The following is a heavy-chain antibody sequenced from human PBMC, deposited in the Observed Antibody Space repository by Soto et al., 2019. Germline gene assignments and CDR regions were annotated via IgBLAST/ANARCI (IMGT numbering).Heavy chain of an antibody. J-gene: IGHJ6*03. D-gene: IGHD3-3*01. V-gene: IGHV1-8*01. CDR2: MNPNSGNT. CDR3: ARPGIFGVVISADYYYMDV. Sequence: ASVKVSCKASGYTFTSYDINWVRQATGQGLEWMGWMNPNSGNTGYAQKFQGRVTMTRNTSVGTAYMELSSRRSEDTAVYYCARPGIFGVVISADYYYMDVWGKGTTVTVSS. CDR1: GYTFTSYD.